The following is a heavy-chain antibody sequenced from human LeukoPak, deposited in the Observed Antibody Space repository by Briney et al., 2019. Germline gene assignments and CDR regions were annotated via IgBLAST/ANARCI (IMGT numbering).Heavy chain of an antibody. CDR3: AKSGLNRFDY. Sequence: PGGSLRLSCAASGFTFSNYAMSWVRQAPGKGLEWVSTISGGGGTPYYADSVKGRFTISRDNSKNTLFLQMNSLRVEDTAVYYCAKSGLNRFDYWGQGALVTVSS. CDR1: GFTFSNYA. J-gene: IGHJ4*02. CDR2: ISGGGGTP. V-gene: IGHV3-23*01. D-gene: IGHD2-15*01.